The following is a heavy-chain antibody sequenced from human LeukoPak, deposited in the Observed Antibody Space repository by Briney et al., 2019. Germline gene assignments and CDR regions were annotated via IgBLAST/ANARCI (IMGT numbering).Heavy chain of an antibody. V-gene: IGHV3-23*01. CDR2: ISASGGHT. CDR1: GFTFSSCA. J-gene: IGHJ4*02. CDR3: AKDREFRDIVVVVAAMTH. Sequence: GGSLRLSCAASGFTFSSCAMSWVRQAPGKGLEWVSGISASGGHTFYADSVKGRFSISRDNSKNTLYLQMNSLRPEDTAVYYCAKDREFRDIVVVVAAMTHWGQGTLVTVSS. D-gene: IGHD2-15*01.